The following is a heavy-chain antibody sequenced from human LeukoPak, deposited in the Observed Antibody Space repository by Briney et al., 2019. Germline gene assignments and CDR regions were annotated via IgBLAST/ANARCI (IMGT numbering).Heavy chain of an antibody. CDR1: GFTFDDYA. CDR2: ISWNSGSI. V-gene: IGHV3-9*01. Sequence: GGSLRLSCAASGFTFDDYAMHWVRQAPGKGLEWVSGISWNSGSIGYADSVKGRFTISRDNAKNSLYLQMNSLRVEDTALYYCARASIRSVDYWGQGTLVTVSS. D-gene: IGHD3-10*01. J-gene: IGHJ4*02. CDR3: ARASIRSVDY.